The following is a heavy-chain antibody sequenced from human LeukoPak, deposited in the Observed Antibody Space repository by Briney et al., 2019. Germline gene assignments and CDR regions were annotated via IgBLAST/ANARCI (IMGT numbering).Heavy chain of an antibody. Sequence: GGSQRLSCEASGFVYELYGMIWARESPGKGLQWLCGIKWNGGKIVCAESVEGRFTIPRDNAKHSVYLKMNSLSAEHTSLYYCARGETVTRVPEFDYWGQGTLVTVSS. J-gene: IGHJ4*02. CDR3: ARGETVTRVPEFDY. V-gene: IGHV3-20*04. D-gene: IGHD5-24*01. CDR1: GFVYELYG. CDR2: IKWNGGKI.